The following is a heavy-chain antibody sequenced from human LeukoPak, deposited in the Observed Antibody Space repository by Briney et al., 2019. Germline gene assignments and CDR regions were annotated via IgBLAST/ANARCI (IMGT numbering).Heavy chain of an antibody. J-gene: IGHJ5*02. CDR2: IYHSGST. V-gene: IGHV4-38-2*01. CDR3: ARLYSYYDFWSGYFNWFDP. CDR1: GYSISSGYY. Sequence: PSGTLSLTCAVSGYSISSGYYWGWIRQPPGKGLEWIGSIYHSGSTYYNPSLKSRVTISVDTSKNQFSLKLSSVTAADTAVYYCARLYSYYDFWSGYFNWFDPWGQGTLVTVSS. D-gene: IGHD3-3*01.